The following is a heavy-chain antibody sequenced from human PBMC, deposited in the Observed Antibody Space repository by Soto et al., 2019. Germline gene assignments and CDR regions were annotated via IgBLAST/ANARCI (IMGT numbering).Heavy chain of an antibody. V-gene: IGHV2-5*01. J-gene: IGHJ4*02. Sequence: CGPPLVNPTRPLPLTCPISGVSLITSGVGVGWTRQPPGKALEWLAFIYWNDDKRYSPSLKSRLTITKDTSKNQVVLRLTDMDPVDTARYYCAHCSGHEILHYWGQGTMVTVSS. CDR1: GVSLITSGVG. CDR3: AHCSGHEILHY. CDR2: IYWNDDK. D-gene: IGHD5-12*01.